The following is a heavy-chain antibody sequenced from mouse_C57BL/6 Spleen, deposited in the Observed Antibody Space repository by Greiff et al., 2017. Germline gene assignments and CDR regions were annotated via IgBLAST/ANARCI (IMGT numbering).Heavy chain of an antibody. D-gene: IGHD1-1*01. CDR3: ARKDGSSPYWYFDV. V-gene: IGHV1-85*01. Sequence: VKLMESGPELVKPGASVKLSCKASGYTFTSYDINWVKQRPGQGLEWIGWIYPRDGSTKYNEKFKGKATLTVDTSSSTAYMELHSLTSEDSAVYFCARKDGSSPYWYFDVWGTGTTVTVSS. J-gene: IGHJ1*03. CDR1: GYTFTSYD. CDR2: IYPRDGST.